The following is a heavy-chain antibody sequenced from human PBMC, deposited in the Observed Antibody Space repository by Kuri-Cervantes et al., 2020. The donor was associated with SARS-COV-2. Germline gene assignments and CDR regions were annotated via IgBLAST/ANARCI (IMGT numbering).Heavy chain of an antibody. D-gene: IGHD3-3*01. CDR1: GFSFSSYA. V-gene: IGHV3-23*01. CDR3: AKLGGGDYDFWSGYSDYYYGMDV. Sequence: GESLRLSCSASGFSFSSYAMSWVRQAPGKGLEWVSAISGSGGSTYYADSVKGRFTISRDNSKNTLYLQMNSLRAEETAVYYCAKLGGGDYDFWSGYSDYYYGMDVWGQGTTVTVSS. CDR2: ISGSGGST. J-gene: IGHJ6*02.